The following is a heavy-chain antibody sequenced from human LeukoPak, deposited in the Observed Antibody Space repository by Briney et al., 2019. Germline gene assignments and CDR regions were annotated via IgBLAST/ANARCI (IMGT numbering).Heavy chain of an antibody. Sequence: GESLKISCKGSGYSFTSHWIGWVRQMPGKGLEWMGIIYPGDSDTRYSPSFQGQVTISADKSISTAYLQWSSLKASDTAMYYCARLGVVVPATRGWFDPWGQGTLVTVSS. J-gene: IGHJ5*02. D-gene: IGHD2-2*01. V-gene: IGHV5-51*01. CDR3: ARLGVVVPATRGWFDP. CDR1: GYSFTSHW. CDR2: IYPGDSDT.